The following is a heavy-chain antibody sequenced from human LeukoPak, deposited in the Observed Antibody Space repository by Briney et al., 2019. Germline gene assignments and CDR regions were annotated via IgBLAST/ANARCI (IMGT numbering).Heavy chain of an antibody. J-gene: IGHJ4*02. CDR2: MQYDGTDQ. CDR1: GFTFATYG. V-gene: IGHV3-30*02. Sequence: GGSLRLSCAAAGFTFATYGMHWVRQAPGKGLEWVAFMQYDGTDQLYGDSVKGRFTISRDNSKNTLFLQMNNLRPGDTAVYYCAKDVVGQQWPENYWGQGTLVTVSS. D-gene: IGHD6-19*01. CDR3: AKDVVGQQWPENY.